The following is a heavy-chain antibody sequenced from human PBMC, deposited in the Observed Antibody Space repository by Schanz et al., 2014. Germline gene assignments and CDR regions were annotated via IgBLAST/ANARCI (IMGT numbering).Heavy chain of an antibody. J-gene: IGHJ4*02. CDR1: GFTFSSYS. CDR3: ARIGGSVFDY. CDR2: ISSSSSTR. Sequence: EVQLVESGGGLVQPGGSLRLSCAVSGFTFSSYSMNWVRQAPGKGLEWVSYISSSSSTRYYADSVKGRFTISRDNAKNSLFLQMNSLRAEDTAVYYCARIGGSVFDYWAQGTLVTVSS. D-gene: IGHD3-10*01. V-gene: IGHV3-48*01.